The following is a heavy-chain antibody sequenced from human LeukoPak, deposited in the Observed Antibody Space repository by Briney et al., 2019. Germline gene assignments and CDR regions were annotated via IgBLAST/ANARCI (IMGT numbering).Heavy chain of an antibody. V-gene: IGHV4-59*08. J-gene: IGHJ1*01. CDR3: AGRGQRYFRD. CDR2: IYGIENT. Sequence: SETLSLTCSISADSITSGYWSWIRQPPGKGLEWIGYIYGIENTDYNPSLKSRVTISLNTSKNQLSLNLTAVTAADTAVYYCAGRGQRYFRDWGQGTLVTVSS. CDR1: ADSITSGY.